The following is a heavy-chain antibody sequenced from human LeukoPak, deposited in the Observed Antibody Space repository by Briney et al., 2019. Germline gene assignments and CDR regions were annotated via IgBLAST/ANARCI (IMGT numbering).Heavy chain of an antibody. Sequence: PGGSLRLSCAASGFTFSSYAMSWVRQAPGKGLEWVSAISGSGGNTYYADSVKGRFTISRDNAKNTLYLQMNSLRAEDTAVYYCAKDPSSGYYYVPDYWGQGTLVTVSS. CDR1: GFTFSSYA. J-gene: IGHJ4*02. CDR3: AKDPSSGYYYVPDY. V-gene: IGHV3-23*01. D-gene: IGHD3-22*01. CDR2: ISGSGGNT.